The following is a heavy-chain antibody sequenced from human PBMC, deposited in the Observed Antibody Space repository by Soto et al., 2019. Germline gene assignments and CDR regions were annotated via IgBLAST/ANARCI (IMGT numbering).Heavy chain of an antibody. V-gene: IGHV4-34*01. CDR3: GRVEPGTATTDVDAFEI. J-gene: IGHJ3*02. CDR1: GGSFSGYY. D-gene: IGHD1-1*01. CDR2: INHSGRT. Sequence: QVQLQQWGAGLLKPSETLSLTCAVYGGSFSGYYWSWIRQPPGKGLEWIGEINHSGRTNYNPTLNSRFTRSIDTPKNQPSMNLNSVTDADMAVYYCGRVEPGTATTDVDAFEIWGRGTMVTVSS.